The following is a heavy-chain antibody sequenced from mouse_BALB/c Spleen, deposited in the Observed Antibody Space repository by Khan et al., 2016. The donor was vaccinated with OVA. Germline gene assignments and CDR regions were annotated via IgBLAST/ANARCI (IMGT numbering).Heavy chain of an antibody. V-gene: IGHV2-9-2*01. CDR3: VRRGNCYSSCYWYFDV. J-gene: IGHJ1*01. CDR2: IWTGGGT. Sequence: QVQLKESGPGLVAPSQSLSITCTVPGFSLTSYDISWIRQPPGKGLEWLGVIWTGGGTNYNSAFMSRLSISKDNSKSQVFLKMNSLQSDDTAIYYCVRRGNCYSSCYWYFDVWGAGTTVTVSS. CDR1: GFSLTSYD. D-gene: IGHD1-1*01.